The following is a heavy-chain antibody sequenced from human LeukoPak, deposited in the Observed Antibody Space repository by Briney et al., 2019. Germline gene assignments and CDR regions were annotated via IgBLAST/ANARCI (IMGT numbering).Heavy chain of an antibody. CDR1: GGSISSYY. Sequence: SETLSLTCTVSGGSISSYYWSWIRQPPGKGLEWIGYIYYSGYTNYNPSLKSRVTVSVDTSKNQFSLKLSSVTAADTAVYYCARTTMVRGTYYMDVWGKGTTVTISS. CDR3: ARTTMVRGTYYMDV. CDR2: IYYSGYT. V-gene: IGHV4-59*01. J-gene: IGHJ6*03. D-gene: IGHD3-10*01.